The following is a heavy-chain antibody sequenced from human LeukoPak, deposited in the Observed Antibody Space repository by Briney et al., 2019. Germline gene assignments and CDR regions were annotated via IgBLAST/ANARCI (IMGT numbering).Heavy chain of an antibody. CDR3: AKDTYYYDSSGYYWFDY. CDR2: ISGSGGST. Sequence: PGGSLRLSCAASGFTFSSYVVHWVRQAPGKGLEWVSAISGSGGSTYYADSVKGRFTISRDNSKNTLYLQMNSLRAEDTAVYYCAKDTYYYDSSGYYWFDYWGQGTLVTVSS. V-gene: IGHV3-23*01. J-gene: IGHJ4*02. CDR1: GFTFSSYV. D-gene: IGHD3-22*01.